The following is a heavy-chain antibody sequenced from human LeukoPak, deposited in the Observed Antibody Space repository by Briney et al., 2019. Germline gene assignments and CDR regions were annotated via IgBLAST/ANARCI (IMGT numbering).Heavy chain of an antibody. J-gene: IGHJ6*02. CDR1: GGSISSGSYY. CDR2: IYTSGST. Sequence: SQTLSLTCTVSGGSISSGSYYWSWIRQPAGKGLEWIGRIYTSGSTNYNPSLKSRVTISVDTSKNQFSLKLSSVTAADTAVYYCATSNSGWASYGMGVWGQGTTVTVSS. V-gene: IGHV4-61*02. CDR3: ATSNSGWASYGMGV. D-gene: IGHD6-25*01.